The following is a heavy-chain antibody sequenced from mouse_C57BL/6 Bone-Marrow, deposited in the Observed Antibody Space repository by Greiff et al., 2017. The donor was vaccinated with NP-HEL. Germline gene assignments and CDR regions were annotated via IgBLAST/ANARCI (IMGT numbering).Heavy chain of an antibody. CDR1: GYTFTDYY. CDR2: INPNNGGT. CDR3: ARRYYGSSYFDY. Sequence: EVQLQQSGPELVKPGASVTISCKASGYTFTDYYMNWVKQSHGKSLEWIGDINPNNGGTSYNQKFKGKATLTVDKSSSTAYMELRSLTSEDSAVYYCARRYYGSSYFDYWGQGTTLTVSS. J-gene: IGHJ2*01. V-gene: IGHV1-26*01. D-gene: IGHD1-1*01.